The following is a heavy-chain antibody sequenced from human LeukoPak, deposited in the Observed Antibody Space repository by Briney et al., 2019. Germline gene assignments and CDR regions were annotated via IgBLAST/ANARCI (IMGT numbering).Heavy chain of an antibody. CDR3: ARASIGHSSGWSPSYYYYYMDV. Sequence: GGSLRLSCAASGFTFSSYSMNWVRQAPGKGLEWVSSISSSSSYIYYADSVKGRFTISRDNAKNSLYLQMNSLRAEDTAVYYCARASIGHSSGWSPSYYYYYMDVWGKGTTVTVSS. V-gene: IGHV3-21*01. D-gene: IGHD6-19*01. CDR1: GFTFSSYS. J-gene: IGHJ6*03. CDR2: ISSSSSYI.